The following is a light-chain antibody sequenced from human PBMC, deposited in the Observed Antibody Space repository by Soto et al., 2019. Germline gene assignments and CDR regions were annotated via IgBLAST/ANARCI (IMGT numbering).Light chain of an antibody. J-gene: IGKJ4*01. CDR2: GAS. V-gene: IGKV3-20*01. CDR1: QTIGDND. Sequence: PGERGTLSCRASQTIGDNDLAWYQQKPRQAPRLLIYGASSRATGIPDRFSGSGSGTDFTLTISSLEPEDFAVYYCQQYGSSPHFGGGTKVEIK. CDR3: QQYGSSPH.